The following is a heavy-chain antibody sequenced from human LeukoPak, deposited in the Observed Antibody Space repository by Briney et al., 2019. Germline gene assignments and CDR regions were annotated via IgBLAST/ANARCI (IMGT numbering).Heavy chain of an antibody. J-gene: IGHJ4*02. D-gene: IGHD6-19*01. V-gene: IGHV3-23*01. CDR3: AKDLRYSSGWYFDY. Sequence: GGALRLSCAASGFTFSSYAMIWVRQAPGKVLDWVSSISGSGGSTYYADSVKGRLTISRDNSKNTLYLQMNSLRAEDTAVYYCAKDLRYSSGWYFDYWGQGTLVTVSS. CDR1: GFTFSSYA. CDR2: ISGSGGST.